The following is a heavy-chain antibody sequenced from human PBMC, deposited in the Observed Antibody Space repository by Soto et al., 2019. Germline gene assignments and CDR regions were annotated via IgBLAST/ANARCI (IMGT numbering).Heavy chain of an antibody. V-gene: IGHV4-59*01. CDR3: ASDRGYSAPDYYYYMDV. CDR1: GGSISSYY. Sequence: PSETLSLTCTVSGGSISSYYWSWIRQPPGKGLEWIGYIYYSGSTNYNPSLKGRVTISVDTSKNQFSLKLSSVTAADTAVYYCASDRGYSAPDYYYYMDVWGKGTTVTVSS. CDR2: IYYSGST. D-gene: IGHD5-12*01. J-gene: IGHJ6*03.